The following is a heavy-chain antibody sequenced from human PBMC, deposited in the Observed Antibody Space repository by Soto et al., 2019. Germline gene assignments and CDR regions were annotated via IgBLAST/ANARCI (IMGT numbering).Heavy chain of an antibody. D-gene: IGHD6-6*01. CDR1: GFTFSSYG. CDR2: ISYDGSNK. CDR3: ATSSLPYSSSPRIDY. Sequence: GGSLRLSCAASGFTFSSYGMHWVRQAPGKGLEWVAVISYDGSNKYYADSVKGRFTISRDNSKNTLYLQMNSLRAEDTAVYYCATSSLPYSSSPRIDYWGQGTLVTAPQ. J-gene: IGHJ4*02. V-gene: IGHV3-30*03.